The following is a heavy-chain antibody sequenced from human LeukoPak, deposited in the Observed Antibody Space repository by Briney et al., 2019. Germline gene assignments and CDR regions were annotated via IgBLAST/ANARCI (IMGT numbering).Heavy chain of an antibody. CDR2: IIPIFGTA. D-gene: IGHD6-19*01. V-gene: IGHV1-69*05. CDR1: GGTFSSYA. CDR3: ATSPSSGWYPDY. Sequence: SVKVSCKASGGTFSSYAISWLRQAPGQGLEWMGGIIPIFGTANYAQKFQGRVTITTDESTSTAYMELSSLRSEDTAVYYCATSPSSGWYPDYWGQGTLVTVSS. J-gene: IGHJ4*02.